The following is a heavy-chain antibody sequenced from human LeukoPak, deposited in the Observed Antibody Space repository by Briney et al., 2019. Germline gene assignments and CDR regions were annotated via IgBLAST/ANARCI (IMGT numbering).Heavy chain of an antibody. CDR2: IYPGDSDT. J-gene: IGHJ4*02. D-gene: IGHD6-13*01. V-gene: IGHV5-51*01. Sequence: GESVKISCKGSGYSFTSYWIGWVRQMPGKGLEWMGIIYPGDSDTRYSPSFQGQVTISADKSISTAYLQWSSLKVSDTPMYYCARRAGIAAAGHLPDWGQGTLVTVSS. CDR3: ARRAGIAAAGHLPD. CDR1: GYSFTSYW.